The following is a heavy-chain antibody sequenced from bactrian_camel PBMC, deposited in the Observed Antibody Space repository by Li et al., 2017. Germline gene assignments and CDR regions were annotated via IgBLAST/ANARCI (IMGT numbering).Heavy chain of an antibody. J-gene: IGHJ4*01. D-gene: IGHD2*01. CDR1: GYSHRAYC. Sequence: HVQLVESGGGSAQAGGSLRLGCAASGYSHRAYCMGWLRQAPGKEREGVAAIHSDGKTNVADSVKGRFTISRDNSKNTLYLQMDSLKPEDTAMYYCARGQWSGSYCNYLAASYNYWGQGTQVTVS. CDR2: IHSDGKT. V-gene: IGHV3S53*01. CDR3: ARGQWSGSYCNYLAASYNY.